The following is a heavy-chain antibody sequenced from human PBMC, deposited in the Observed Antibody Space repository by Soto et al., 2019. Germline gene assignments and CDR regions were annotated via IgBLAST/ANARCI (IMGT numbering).Heavy chain of an antibody. D-gene: IGHD1-7*01. Sequence: EVQLVESGGGLVQPGGSLILSCAASGFTFSSYAMNWVRQAPGKGLEWVSYISSSCSTIYYADSVKGRFTISRDNAKNSLYLQMNSLRAEDTAVYYWASNWNYVHYGMDVWGQGTTVTVSS. J-gene: IGHJ6*02. CDR2: ISSSCSTI. CDR1: GFTFSSYA. V-gene: IGHV3-48*03. CDR3: ASNWNYVHYGMDV.